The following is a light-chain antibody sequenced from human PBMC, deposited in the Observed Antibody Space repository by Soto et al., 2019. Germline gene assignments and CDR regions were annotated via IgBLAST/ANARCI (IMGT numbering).Light chain of an antibody. CDR3: SSYPGSSNV. V-gene: IGLV2-8*01. Sequence: QSALTQPPSASGSPGQSVAIPCTGTSSDVDGYNYVSWYQQHPGKAPNLMIYEVNKRPSEVPDRFSGSKSGNTASLTVSGLQAEDEADYYCSSYPGSSNVFGSRTTVTV. J-gene: IGLJ1*01. CDR2: EVN. CDR1: SSDVDGYNY.